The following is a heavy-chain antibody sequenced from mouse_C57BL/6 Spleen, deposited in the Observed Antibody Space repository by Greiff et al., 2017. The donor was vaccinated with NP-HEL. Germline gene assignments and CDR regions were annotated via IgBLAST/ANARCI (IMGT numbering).Heavy chain of an antibody. Sequence: QVQLKQPGAELVKPGASVKLSCKASGYTFTSYWMHWVKQRPGQGLEWIGMIHPNSGSTNYNEKFKSKATLTVDKSSSTAYMQLSSLTSEDSAVYYCARDSSSYYYAMDYWGQGTSVTVSS. CDR2: IHPNSGST. V-gene: IGHV1-64*01. J-gene: IGHJ4*01. D-gene: IGHD1-1*01. CDR1: GYTFTSYW. CDR3: ARDSSSYYYAMDY.